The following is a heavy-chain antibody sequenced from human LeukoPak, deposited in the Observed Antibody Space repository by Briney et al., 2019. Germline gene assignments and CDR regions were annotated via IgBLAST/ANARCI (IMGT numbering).Heavy chain of an antibody. CDR1: GGSISSYY. CDR2: IYYSWST. CDR3: ARRGGKNYGDYILYYYYMDV. V-gene: IGHV4-59*08. J-gene: IGHJ6*03. Sequence: SETLSLTCTVSGGSISSYYWSWIRQPPGKGLEWIGYIYYSWSTNYNPSLKSRVTISVDTSKNQFSLRLTSVTAADTAVYYCARRGGKNYGDYILYYYYMDVWGKGTTVTVSS. D-gene: IGHD4-17*01.